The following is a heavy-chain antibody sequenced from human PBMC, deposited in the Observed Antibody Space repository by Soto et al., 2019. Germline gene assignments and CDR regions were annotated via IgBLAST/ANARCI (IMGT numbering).Heavy chain of an antibody. CDR3: AKQGGGALAYCGGDCYPVRTPPDY. D-gene: IGHD2-21*02. CDR1: GFTFSSYA. J-gene: IGHJ4*02. CDR2: ISGSGGST. V-gene: IGHV3-23*01. Sequence: EVQLLESGGGLVQPGGSLRLSCAASGFTFSSYAMSWVRQAPGKGLEWVSAISGSGGSTYYADSVKGRFTISRDNSKNALYLKMNSLRAEDTAVYYCAKQGGGALAYCGGDCYPVRTPPDYWGQGTLVTVSS.